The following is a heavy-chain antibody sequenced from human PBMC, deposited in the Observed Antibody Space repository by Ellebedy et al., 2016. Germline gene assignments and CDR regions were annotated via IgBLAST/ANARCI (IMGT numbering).Heavy chain of an antibody. CDR2: ISYDGSNK. CDR3: ATGNTATSWVSFDY. J-gene: IGHJ4*02. V-gene: IGHV3-30-3*01. Sequence: GESLKIFXAASGFTFSSYAMHWVRQAPGKGLEWVAVISYDGSNKYYADSVKGRFTISRDNSKNTLYLQMNSLRAEDTAVYYCATGNTATSWVSFDYWGQGILVTVSS. CDR1: GFTFSSYA. D-gene: IGHD2-2*01.